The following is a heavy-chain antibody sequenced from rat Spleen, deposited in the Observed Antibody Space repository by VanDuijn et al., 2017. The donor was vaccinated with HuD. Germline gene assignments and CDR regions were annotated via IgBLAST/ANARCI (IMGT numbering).Heavy chain of an antibody. CDR3: ARRHYGYTDYFDY. CDR1: GFTFSRYG. V-gene: IGHV5S13*01. CDR2: ISTGGDDT. D-gene: IGHD1-11*01. Sequence: EVQLVESGGDLVQPGRSLKLSCAASGFTFSRYGMAWVRQAPTKGLEWVASISTGGDDTYYRDSVKGRFTISRDNTKSTLYLQMDSLGSEDTATYYCARRHYGYTDYFDYWGQGVMVTVSS. J-gene: IGHJ2*01.